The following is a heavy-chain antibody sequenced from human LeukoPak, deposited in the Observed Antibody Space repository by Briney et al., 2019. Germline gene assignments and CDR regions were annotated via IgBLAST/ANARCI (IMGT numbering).Heavy chain of an antibody. CDR2: IYHSGST. Sequence: SETLSLTCTVSGYSISSGYYWGWIRQPPGKGLEWIGSIYHSGSTYYNPSLKSRVTISVDTSKNQFSLKLSSVTAADTAVYYCARDGRMVRGVIYFDYWGQGTLVTVSS. V-gene: IGHV4-38-2*02. CDR1: GYSISSGYY. D-gene: IGHD3-10*01. J-gene: IGHJ4*02. CDR3: ARDGRMVRGVIYFDY.